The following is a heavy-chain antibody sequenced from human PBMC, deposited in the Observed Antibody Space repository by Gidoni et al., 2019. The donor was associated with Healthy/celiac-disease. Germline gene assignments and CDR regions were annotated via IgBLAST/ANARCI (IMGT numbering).Heavy chain of an antibody. Sequence: QVQLVQSGAEVKKPGASVKVSCKAYGYTFTSYGISWVRLAPGHGLEWMGWISAYNGTTNYALTLQVRVTMTTATSTSTAYMELRSLISDDTAVYYCARYTGVAGTGGGLRPFFGYYSYGMDVWGKGTTVTVSS. CDR3: ARYTGVAGTGGGLRPFFGYYSYGMDV. V-gene: IGHV1-18*01. CDR2: ISAYNGTT. J-gene: IGHJ6*04. D-gene: IGHD6-19*01. CDR1: GYTFTSYG.